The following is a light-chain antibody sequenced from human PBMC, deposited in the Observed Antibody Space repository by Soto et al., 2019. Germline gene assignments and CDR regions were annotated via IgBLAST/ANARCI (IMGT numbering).Light chain of an antibody. CDR3: QQYNRFSWT. V-gene: IGKV1-5*03. Sequence: DIQMTQSPSTLSASVGDRVTITCRASQSIDKWLAWYQQKPGRAPKLLSYKASLLQSGVPARFRGSGSGTEFTLTISSLQPDDIGSYFCQQYNRFSWTFGQGPKVEIK. CDR1: QSIDKW. J-gene: IGKJ1*01. CDR2: KAS.